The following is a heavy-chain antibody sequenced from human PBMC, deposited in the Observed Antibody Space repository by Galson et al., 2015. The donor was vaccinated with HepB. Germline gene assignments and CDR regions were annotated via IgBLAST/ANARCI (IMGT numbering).Heavy chain of an antibody. V-gene: IGHV3-48*02. D-gene: IGHD2-2*01. J-gene: IGHJ6*02. Sequence: SLRLSCAASGFTFSRYTMNWVRQAPGKGLESVSYISSNGDTVFDADTVKGRFIISRDNAQNSLYLQMNSLRDEDTAVYYCTRDRYCTSTTCSGYYYGMDVWGQGTTVTVSS. CDR3: TRDRYCTSTTCSGYYYGMDV. CDR1: GFTFSRYT. CDR2: ISSNGDTV.